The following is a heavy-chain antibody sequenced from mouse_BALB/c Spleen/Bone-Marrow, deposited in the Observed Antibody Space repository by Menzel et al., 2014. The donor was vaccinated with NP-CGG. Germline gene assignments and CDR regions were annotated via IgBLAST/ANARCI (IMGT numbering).Heavy chain of an antibody. CDR3: ARDRNYRYAIDY. CDR2: INPSNGRT. Sequence: QVQLQQSGAELVKPRASVKLSCMASGFTFTSYWIHWVKLRPGQGPEWIGEINPSNGRTNYNEQFMSKATLTDDKPSSTTYMQISSLASEHSTFYFCARDRNYRYAIDYWGQEYSRTGSS. CDR1: GFTFTSYW. J-gene: IGHJ4*01. D-gene: IGHD2-1*01. V-gene: IGHV1S81*02.